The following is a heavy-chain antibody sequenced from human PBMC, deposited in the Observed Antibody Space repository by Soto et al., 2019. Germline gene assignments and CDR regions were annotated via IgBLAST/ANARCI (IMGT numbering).Heavy chain of an antibody. J-gene: IGHJ4*02. Sequence: QVQLQESGPGLVKPSETLSLTCTVSGGSISSYYWSWIRQPPGKGLEWIGYIHYSGSTNYNPSLKSRGTFSVDTSKNPLSQRLSSVTAADTAVYYCARVRGHCSGGTCYAANWGQGTLVTVSS. CDR1: GGSISSYY. CDR3: ARVRGHCSGGTCYAAN. CDR2: IHYSGST. D-gene: IGHD2-15*01. V-gene: IGHV4-59*12.